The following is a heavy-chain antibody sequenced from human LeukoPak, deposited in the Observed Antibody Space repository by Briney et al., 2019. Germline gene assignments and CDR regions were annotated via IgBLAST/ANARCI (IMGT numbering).Heavy chain of an antibody. CDR3: ARGGFKTRCYEL. J-gene: IGHJ4*02. Sequence: PGGSLTLSCAASGFTFSGYSMNWVRHAPGKGLEWVSSISSSSNSIYYAGSVKGRFSISRNNAKNSLFLQMNSLRAEDTAVYYCARGGFKTRCYELWGQGTLVTVSS. V-gene: IGHV3-21*01. CDR1: GFTFSGYS. D-gene: IGHD2-2*01. CDR2: ISSSSNSI.